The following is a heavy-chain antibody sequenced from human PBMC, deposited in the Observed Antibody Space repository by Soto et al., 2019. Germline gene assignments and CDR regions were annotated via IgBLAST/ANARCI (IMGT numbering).Heavy chain of an antibody. Sequence: SETLSLTCSVSGYSVSSSDYYWAWIRQPPGKGLEWIGSMLYSGLTYYNPSLKSRVTLSVDTSKNQFSVRQNSVTASDTAVYYCAPLSVSLSGPYGIHVWGQGTTVTVSS. CDR2: MLYSGLT. CDR1: GYSVSSSDYY. J-gene: IGHJ6*02. D-gene: IGHD2-15*01. CDR3: APLSVSLSGPYGIHV. V-gene: IGHV4-39*01.